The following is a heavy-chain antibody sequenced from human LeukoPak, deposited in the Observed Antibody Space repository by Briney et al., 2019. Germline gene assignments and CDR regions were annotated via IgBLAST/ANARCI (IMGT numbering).Heavy chain of an antibody. D-gene: IGHD5-12*01. CDR2: ISSNGGST. J-gene: IGHJ4*02. V-gene: IGHV3-64*01. CDR3: ARGGLGTEYYFDY. Sequence: PGRSLRLSCAASGFTFSSYAMHWVRQAPGKGLEYVSAISSNGGSTYYANSVKGRFTISRDNSKNTLYLQMGSLRAEDMAVYYCARGGLGTEYYFDYWGQGTLVTVSS. CDR1: GFTFSSYA.